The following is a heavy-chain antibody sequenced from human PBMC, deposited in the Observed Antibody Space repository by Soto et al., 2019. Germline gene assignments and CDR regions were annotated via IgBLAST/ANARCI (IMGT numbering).Heavy chain of an antibody. J-gene: IGHJ4*02. CDR3: ARGSVVADLDY. D-gene: IGHD6-19*01. Sequence: SQTLSLTCDISGDSVSSNSAAWNWLRQSPSRGLEWLGRTYYRSNWYYEYAAFVRSRISIHPDTSRNQFSLRLNSVSPEDTAVYYCARGSVVADLDYGGQGTLVTVSP. CDR1: GDSVSSNSAA. V-gene: IGHV6-1*01. CDR2: TYYRSNWYY.